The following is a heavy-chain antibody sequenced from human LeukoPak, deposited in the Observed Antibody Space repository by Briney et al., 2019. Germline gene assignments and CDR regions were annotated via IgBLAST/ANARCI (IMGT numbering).Heavy chain of an antibody. CDR3: ARHRAFGTTVVTHFDY. CDR1: GGSISSSSYY. Sequence: SETLSLTCTVSGGSISSSSYYWGWIRQPPGKGLEWIGGIYYSGSTYYNPSLKSRVTISVDTSKNQFSLKLSSVTAADTAVYYCARHRAFGTTVVTHFDYWGQGTLVTVSS. D-gene: IGHD4-23*01. J-gene: IGHJ4*02. CDR2: IYYSGST. V-gene: IGHV4-39*01.